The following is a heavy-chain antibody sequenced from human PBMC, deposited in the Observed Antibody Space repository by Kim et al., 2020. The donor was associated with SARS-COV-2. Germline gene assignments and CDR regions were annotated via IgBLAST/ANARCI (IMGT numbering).Heavy chain of an antibody. CDR3: ARHGCTGGVCYFDP. CDR1: GGSISSSDYY. CDR2: IYYTGTT. J-gene: IGHJ5*02. D-gene: IGHD2-8*02. V-gene: IGHV4-39*01. Sequence: SETLSLTCTVSGGSISSSDYYWGWIRQPPGKGLEWIGSIYYTGTTYYNPSLKSRVTISVDTSKNQFSLKLRSVTDATVYYCARHGCTGGVCYFDPWGQGTLVTVSS.